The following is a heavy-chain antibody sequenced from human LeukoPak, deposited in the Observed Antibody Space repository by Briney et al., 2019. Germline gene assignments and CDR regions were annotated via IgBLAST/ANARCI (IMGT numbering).Heavy chain of an antibody. J-gene: IGHJ6*04. D-gene: IGHD2/OR15-2a*01. CDR1: GFTFTSSA. V-gene: IGHV1-58*01. CDR3: AAEGISRGYYYYGMDV. Sequence: SVKVSCTASGFTFTSSAVQWVRQARGQRLEWIGWIVVGSGNTNYAQKFQERVTITRDMSTSTSYTELSSLRFEDTAVYDCAAEGISRGYYYYGMDVWGKGTTVTVSS. CDR2: IVVGSGNT.